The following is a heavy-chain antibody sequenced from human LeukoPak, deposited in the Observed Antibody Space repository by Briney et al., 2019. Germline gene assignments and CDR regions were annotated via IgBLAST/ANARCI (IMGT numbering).Heavy chain of an antibody. CDR3: ARHELWFGELGFDY. CDR2: INHSGST. CDR1: GGSFSGYY. D-gene: IGHD3-10*01. V-gene: IGHV4-34*01. Sequence: SETLSLTCAVYGGSFSGYYWSWIRQPPGKGLEWIGEINHSGSTNYNPSLKSRVTISVDTSKNQFSLKLSSVTAADTAVYYCARHELWFGELGFDYWGRGTLVTVSS. J-gene: IGHJ4*02.